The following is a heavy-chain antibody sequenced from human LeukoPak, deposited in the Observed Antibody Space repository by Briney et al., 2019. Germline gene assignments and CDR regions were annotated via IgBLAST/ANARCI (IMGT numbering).Heavy chain of an antibody. CDR1: GGSIVSISHY. D-gene: IGHD1-26*01. CDR2: IYYSGNT. J-gene: IGHJ4*02. V-gene: IGHV4-39*01. Sequence: SETLSLTCTVSGGSIVSISHYWGWIRQPPGKGLEWIGTIYYSGNTYYNPSLKSRVTISVDTSKNQFSLKLSSVTAADTAVYYCASGSSGSYYPYYFDYWGPGTLVTVSS. CDR3: ASGSSGSYYPYYFDY.